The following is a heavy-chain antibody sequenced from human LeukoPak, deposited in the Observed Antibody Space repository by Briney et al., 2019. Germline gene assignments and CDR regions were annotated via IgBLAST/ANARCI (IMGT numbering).Heavy chain of an antibody. CDR1: RFPFSSSS. Sequence: GGSLRLSCAASRFPFSSSSMNWVRQAPGKGLEWVSYISSSGSTLYYADSVKGRFTISRDNAKNSLYLQMNSLRAEDTAVYYCARDNYLRVWFDPWGQGTLVTVSS. V-gene: IGHV3-48*04. J-gene: IGHJ5*02. CDR3: ARDNYLRVWFDP. CDR2: ISSSGSTL. D-gene: IGHD5-24*01.